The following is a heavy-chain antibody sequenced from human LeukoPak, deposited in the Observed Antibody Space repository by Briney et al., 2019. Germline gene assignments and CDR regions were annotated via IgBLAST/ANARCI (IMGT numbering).Heavy chain of an antibody. J-gene: IGHJ6*03. CDR1: GGTFSSYA. CDR3: ARADSGYDNYYYYYMDV. Sequence: SVKISCKASGGTFSSYAISWVRQAPGQGLEWMGGIIPIFGTANYAQKFQGRVTITADESTSTAYMELSSLRSEDTAVYYCARADSGYDNYYYYYMDVWGKGTTVTVSS. CDR2: IIPIFGTA. V-gene: IGHV1-69*13. D-gene: IGHD5-12*01.